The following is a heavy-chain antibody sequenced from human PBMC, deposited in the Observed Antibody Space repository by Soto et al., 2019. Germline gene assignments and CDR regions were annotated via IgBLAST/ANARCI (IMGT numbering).Heavy chain of an antibody. J-gene: IGHJ6*02. CDR1: GFSFNTSG. Sequence: QVQLVESGGGVVQPGRALRLSCAASGFSFNTSGMHWVRQAPGKGLEWVAVIAFDGSQEFYGDSVRGRFTISRDNSKNTLFLQMKSLTQEDTAVYYCATKVRVTNYLYYGMDVWGQGNTVNVSS. CDR2: IAFDGSQE. V-gene: IGHV3-30*03. CDR3: ATKVRVTNYLYYGMDV. D-gene: IGHD2-21*02.